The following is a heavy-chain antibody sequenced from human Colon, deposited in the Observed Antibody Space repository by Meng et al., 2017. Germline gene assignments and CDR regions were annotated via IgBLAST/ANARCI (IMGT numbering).Heavy chain of an antibody. Sequence: ESGGGLRQSGGSLSLSVSASGFTFSDYYLTWIRQAPGKGLEWISYISSGGGDKYYADSVKGRFTISRDNSNNSLYLQMNSLRAEDTAVYYCVRSRTTEITKYYFDYWGQGTLVTVSS. CDR1: GFTFSDYY. CDR2: ISSGGGDK. D-gene: IGHD4-11*01. J-gene: IGHJ4*02. V-gene: IGHV3-11*01. CDR3: VRSRTTEITKYYFDY.